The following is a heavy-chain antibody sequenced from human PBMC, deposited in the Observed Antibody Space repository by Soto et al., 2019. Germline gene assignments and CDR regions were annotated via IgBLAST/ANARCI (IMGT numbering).Heavy chain of an antibody. CDR1: GFTFSNAW. V-gene: IGHV3-15*01. Sequence: GGALRLSCAASGFTFSNAWMSWVGQAPGKGLEWVGRIKSKTDGGTTDYAAPVKGRFTISRDDSKNTLYLQMNSLKTEDTAVYYCTTDLGRYFVLLLPNWFAPWGQGTLVTGSP. J-gene: IGHJ5*02. CDR3: TTDLGRYFVLLLPNWFAP. D-gene: IGHD3-9*01. CDR2: IKSKTDGGTT.